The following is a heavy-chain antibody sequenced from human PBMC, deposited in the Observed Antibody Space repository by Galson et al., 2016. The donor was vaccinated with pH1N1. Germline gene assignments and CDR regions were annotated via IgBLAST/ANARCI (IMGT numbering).Heavy chain of an antibody. CDR1: GGTFRTYV. V-gene: IGHV1-69*13. J-gene: IGHJ4*02. CDR3: ASPSPFYGSSGYYLHFRD. D-gene: IGHD3-22*01. CDR2: IIPIFGTA. Sequence: SVKVSCKASGGTFRTYVISWVRQAPGQGLEWMGGIIPIFGTAKYAQKFQGRVTITADESTSTAYMEQSSLRSEDTAVYYCASPSPFYGSSGYYLHFRDWGQGTLVTVSS.